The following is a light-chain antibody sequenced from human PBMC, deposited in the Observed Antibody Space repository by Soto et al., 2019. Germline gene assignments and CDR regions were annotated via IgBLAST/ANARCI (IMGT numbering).Light chain of an antibody. CDR1: QSVSSSY. J-gene: IGKJ1*01. V-gene: IGKV3-20*01. CDR3: QQYGTSPWT. CDR2: GAS. Sequence: EIVLTQSPGTLSLSPGERATLSCRASQSVSSSYLAWYQQKPGQAPRLLIYGASSRATGIPDRFSGSGSGTDFTLINSRLEPEDFAVYYCQQYGTSPWTFGQGTKVEIK.